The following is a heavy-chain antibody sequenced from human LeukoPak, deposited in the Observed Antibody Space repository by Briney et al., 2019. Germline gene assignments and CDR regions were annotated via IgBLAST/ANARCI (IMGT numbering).Heavy chain of an antibody. CDR2: IGTAGDT. CDR1: GFTFSSYD. J-gene: IGHJ4*02. Sequence: GGSLRLSCAASGFTFSSYDMHWVRQATGKGLEWVSAIGTAGDTYYPGSVKGRFTISRENAKNSLYLQMNSLRAGDTAVYYCARGTGGGLRYFDYWGQGTLVTVSS. CDR3: ARGTGGGLRYFDY. D-gene: IGHD4-17*01. V-gene: IGHV3-13*01.